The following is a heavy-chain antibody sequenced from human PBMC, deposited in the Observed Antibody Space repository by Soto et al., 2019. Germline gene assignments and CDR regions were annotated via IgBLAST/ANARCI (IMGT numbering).Heavy chain of an antibody. CDR1: GGTFNSYG. J-gene: IGHJ6*02. CDR2: IIPISAPA. V-gene: IGHV1-69*01. Sequence: QVQLVQSGVEVKKPGSSVKVSCKASGGTFNSYGIRWVRQAPGQGLEWMGGIIPISAPANHAQKFQGRVTITADESTNTVYMELRSLRYEDTAVYYCARDGGASSGMDVWGQGTTFIVAS. D-gene: IGHD3-16*01. CDR3: ARDGGASSGMDV.